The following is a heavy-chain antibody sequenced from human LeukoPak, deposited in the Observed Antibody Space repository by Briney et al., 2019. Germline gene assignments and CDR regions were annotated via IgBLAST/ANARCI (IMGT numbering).Heavy chain of an antibody. J-gene: IGHJ6*02. CDR1: GFTFSDYY. CDR2: ITNLGDGI. D-gene: IGHD2-2*01. Sequence: GGSLRLSCVASGFTFSDYYMAWIRQAPGKGLDWVSYITNLGDGIYYADSVKGRFTMSRDNAKNSLCLQMNSLRAEDSAVYYCALSSINPSYYYGVDVWGQGTTVSVSS. CDR3: ALSSINPSYYYGVDV. V-gene: IGHV3-11*01.